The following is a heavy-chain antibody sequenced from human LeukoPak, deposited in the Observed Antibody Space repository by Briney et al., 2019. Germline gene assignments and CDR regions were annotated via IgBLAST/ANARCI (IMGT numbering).Heavy chain of an antibody. V-gene: IGHV3-23*01. CDR1: SFTFSTYA. CDR2: ISGSGGST. Sequence: AGGSLRRSSAGSSFTFSTYAMSWVRQAPGKGLEWVSAISGSGGSTYYADSVKGRFTTSKDNSKNSLYLQMNSLRAEDTAVYYCAKFSSGSYYGGAFDIWGQGTMVTVSS. CDR3: AKFSSGSYYGGAFDI. D-gene: IGHD1-26*01. J-gene: IGHJ3*02.